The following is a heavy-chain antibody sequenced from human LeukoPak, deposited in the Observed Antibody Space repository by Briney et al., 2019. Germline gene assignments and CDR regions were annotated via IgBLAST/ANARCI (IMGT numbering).Heavy chain of an antibody. CDR2: IVVGSGNT. D-gene: IGHD2-2*01. Sequence: SVKVSCKASGFTFTSSAMQWVRQARGQRLEWIGWIVVGSGNTNYAQKFQERVTITRDMSTSTAYMELSSLRSEDTAVYYCARVGCSSSSCLDYWGQGTLVTVSS. V-gene: IGHV1-58*02. CDR3: ARVGCSSSSCLDY. J-gene: IGHJ4*02. CDR1: GFTFTSSA.